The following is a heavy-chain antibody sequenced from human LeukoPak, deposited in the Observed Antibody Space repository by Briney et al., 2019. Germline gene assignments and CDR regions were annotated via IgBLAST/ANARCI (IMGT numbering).Heavy chain of an antibody. CDR3: AATPGGYVSQFDY. J-gene: IGHJ4*02. CDR2: IYYSGST. D-gene: IGHD5-12*01. CDR1: GGSISSSSYY. Sequence: SETLSLTCTVSGGSISSSSYYRGWIRQPPGKGLEWIGSIYYSGSTYYNPSLKSRVTISVDTSKNQFSLKLSSVTAADTAVYYCAATPGGYVSQFDYWGQGTLVTVSS. V-gene: IGHV4-39*07.